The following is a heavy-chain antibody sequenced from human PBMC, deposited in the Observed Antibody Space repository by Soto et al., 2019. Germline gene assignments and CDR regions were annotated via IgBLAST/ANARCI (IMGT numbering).Heavy chain of an antibody. CDR2: ISYDVSNQ. CDR3: AKYPASGQGSFDS. CDR1: GFTFNIYG. J-gene: IGHJ4*02. V-gene: IGHV3-30*18. D-gene: IGHD2-2*01. Sequence: PGGSLRLSCAASGFTFNIYGMHWVRQAPDKGLEWVALISYDVSNQYYADSVKGRFTISGDNSKNTLFLQMNSLRADDTAVYYCAKYPASGQGSFDSRGQGTLVTVSS.